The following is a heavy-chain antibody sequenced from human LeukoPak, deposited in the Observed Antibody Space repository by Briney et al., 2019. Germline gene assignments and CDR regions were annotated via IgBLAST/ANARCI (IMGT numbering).Heavy chain of an antibody. CDR2: INPSGGST. CDR3: ARDHDFWSGDHDAFDI. Sequence: ASVKVSFKASGYTFTSYYMHWVRQAPGQGLEWMGIINPSGGSTSYAQKFQGRVIMTRDTSTSTVYMELSSLRSEDTAVYYRARDHDFWSGDHDAFDIWGQGTMVTVSS. V-gene: IGHV1-46*01. J-gene: IGHJ3*02. D-gene: IGHD3-3*01. CDR1: GYTFTSYY.